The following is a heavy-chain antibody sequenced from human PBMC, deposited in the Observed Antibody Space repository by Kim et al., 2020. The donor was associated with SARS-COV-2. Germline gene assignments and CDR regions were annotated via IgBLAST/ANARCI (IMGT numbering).Heavy chain of an antibody. CDR1: FPSYD. CDR3: ASTYYYDSSGDAPFDY. Sequence: FPSYDINWVRQATGQGLEWMGWMNPNSGNTGYAQKFQGRVTMTRNTSISTAYMELSSLRSEDTAVYYCASTYYYDSSGDAPFDYWGQGTLAT. CDR2: MNPNSGNT. J-gene: IGHJ4*02. V-gene: IGHV1-8*01. D-gene: IGHD3-22*01.